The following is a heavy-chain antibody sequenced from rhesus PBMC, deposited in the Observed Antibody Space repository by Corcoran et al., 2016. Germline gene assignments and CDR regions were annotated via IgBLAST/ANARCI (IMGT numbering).Heavy chain of an antibody. J-gene: IGHJ4*01. Sequence: QVQLQESGPGVVKPSETLSLTCAVSGGSISDSSRWSWFRHPPGKGLEWIGYIYGSSTSTNNNPSLKSRVTISKDTSKNQFSLKLSSVTAADTAVYYCARGYSNLDYWGQGVLVTVSS. CDR1: GGSISDSSR. V-gene: IGHV4S10*01. CDR3: ARGYSNLDY. D-gene: IGHD4-23*01. CDR2: IYGSSTST.